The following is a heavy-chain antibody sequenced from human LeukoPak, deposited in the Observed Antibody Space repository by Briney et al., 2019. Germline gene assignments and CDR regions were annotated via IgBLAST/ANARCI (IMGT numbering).Heavy chain of an antibody. CDR1: GFTFSDYW. Sequence: PGGSLRLSCAASGFTFSDYWMLWVRQAPGEGVVWVTRISPYGSSASYADSVTGRLTISRVHAQNTLYPQISSRRAEGRAVFYCARFKVTVVSIPWGQGTLVTVSS. J-gene: IGHJ5*02. CDR2: ISPYGSSA. V-gene: IGHV3-74*01. D-gene: IGHD3-3*01. CDR3: ARFKVTVVSIP.